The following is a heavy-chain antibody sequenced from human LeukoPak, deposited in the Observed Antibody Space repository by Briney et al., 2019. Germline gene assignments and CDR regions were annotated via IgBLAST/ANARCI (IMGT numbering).Heavy chain of an antibody. V-gene: IGHV4-38-2*02. CDR3: ARKGSGSFSPLRFFDY. Sequence: SQTLSLTCTVSGGSISSGYYWGWIRQPPGKGLEWIGSIYHSGSTYYNPSLKSRVTISVDTSKNQFSLKLSSVTAADTAVYYCARKGSGSFSPLRFFDYWGQGTLVTVSS. D-gene: IGHD1-26*01. CDR1: GGSISSGYY. CDR2: IYHSGST. J-gene: IGHJ4*02.